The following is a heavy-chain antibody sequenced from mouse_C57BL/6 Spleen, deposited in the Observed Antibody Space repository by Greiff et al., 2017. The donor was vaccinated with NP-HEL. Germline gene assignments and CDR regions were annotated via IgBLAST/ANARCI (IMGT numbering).Heavy chain of an antibody. Sequence: VQLQQPGAELVKPGASVKLSCKASGYTFTSYWMHWVKQRPGQGLEWIGMIHPNSGSTNYNEKFKSKATLTVDKSSSTACMQLSSLTSEDSAVYYCARGYYGSSYYFDYWGQGTTLTVSS. D-gene: IGHD1-1*01. J-gene: IGHJ2*01. V-gene: IGHV1-64*01. CDR2: IHPNSGST. CDR3: ARGYYGSSYYFDY. CDR1: GYTFTSYW.